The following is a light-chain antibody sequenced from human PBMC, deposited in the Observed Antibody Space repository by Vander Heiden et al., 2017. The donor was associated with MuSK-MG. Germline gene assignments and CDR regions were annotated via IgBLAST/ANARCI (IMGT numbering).Light chain of an antibody. CDR2: KAS. Sequence: DIQMTQSPSTLSASVGDRVIITCRASQSISSWLAWYQQKPGKAPKLLIYKASSLESGVPSRFSGSGSGTEFTLTISSLQPDDFATYYCQQGSGLWTFGQGTRVEI. CDR1: QSISSW. CDR3: QQGSGLWT. V-gene: IGKV1-5*03. J-gene: IGKJ1*01.